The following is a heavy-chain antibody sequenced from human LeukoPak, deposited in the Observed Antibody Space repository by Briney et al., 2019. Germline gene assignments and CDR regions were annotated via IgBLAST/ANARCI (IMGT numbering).Heavy chain of an antibody. D-gene: IGHD2/OR15-2a*01. J-gene: IGHJ3*02. Sequence: GGSLRLSCAASGFTFSSYSKNWVRQAPGKGLEWVSSISTSSSYIYYADSVKGRFTISRDNAKNSLYLQLNSLRAEDTAVYYCARDLWRAMGGGAFDIWGQGTMVTVSS. CDR2: ISTSSSYI. CDR3: ARDLWRAMGGGAFDI. V-gene: IGHV3-21*01. CDR1: GFTFSSYS.